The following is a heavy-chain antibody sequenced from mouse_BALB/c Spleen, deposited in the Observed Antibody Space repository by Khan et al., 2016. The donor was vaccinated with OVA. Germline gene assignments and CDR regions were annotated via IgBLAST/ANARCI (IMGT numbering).Heavy chain of an antibody. Sequence: EVQLQESGPGLVKPSQSLSLTCTVTGYSITSDYAWNWIRQFPGNKLEWMGYISYSGRTSYNPSLKSRISITRDTSRNQFFLQLNSVTTEDTATYYCARSVTITTVVATDFDYWCHGTTLTVSS. V-gene: IGHV3-2*02. J-gene: IGHJ2*01. CDR2: ISYSGRT. CDR3: ARSVTITTVVATDFDY. D-gene: IGHD1-1*01. CDR1: GYSITSDYA.